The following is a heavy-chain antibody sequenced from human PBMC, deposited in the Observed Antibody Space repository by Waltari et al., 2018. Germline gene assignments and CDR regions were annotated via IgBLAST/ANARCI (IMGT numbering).Heavy chain of an antibody. CDR3: ARQFWNGYFDRFDF. CDR2: IYYTGST. CDR1: GDSISSGTYS. Sequence: QLHLQASGPGLVRPSATLSLTCTVSGDSISSGTYSWGWVRQPPGKGLEWIATIYYTGSTYYNPSLKSRVTMSVDSSKNHFSLKLSSVTAADTAVYYCARQFWNGYFDRFDFWGQGTLVTVSS. D-gene: IGHD3-3*01. V-gene: IGHV4-39*07. J-gene: IGHJ4*02.